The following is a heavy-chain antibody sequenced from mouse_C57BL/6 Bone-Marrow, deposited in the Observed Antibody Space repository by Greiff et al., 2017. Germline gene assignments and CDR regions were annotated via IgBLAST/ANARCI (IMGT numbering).Heavy chain of an antibody. CDR2: IDPETGGT. V-gene: IGHV1-15*01. CDR1: GYTFTDYE. D-gene: IGHD1-1*01. J-gene: IGHJ2*01. CDR3: TPSSDDFDY. Sequence: QVQLQQSGAELVRPGASVTLSCKASGYTFTDYEMHWVKQTPVHGLEWIGAIDPETGGTAYNQKFKGKAILTADKATSTAYMELRSLTSEDSAVYYCTPSSDDFDYWGQGTTLTVSS.